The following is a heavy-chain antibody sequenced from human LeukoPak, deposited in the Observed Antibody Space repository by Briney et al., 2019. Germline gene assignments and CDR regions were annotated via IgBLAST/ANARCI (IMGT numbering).Heavy chain of an antibody. J-gene: IGHJ4*02. Sequence: ASVKVSCKASGYTFTSYGISWVRQAPGQRLEWMGWISAYNGNTNYAQKLQGRVTMTTDTSTSTAYMELRSLRSDDTAVYYCARGSLTMVRGVFVYWGQGTLLTVSS. D-gene: IGHD3-10*01. V-gene: IGHV1-18*04. CDR3: ARGSLTMVRGVFVY. CDR1: GYTFTSYG. CDR2: ISAYNGNT.